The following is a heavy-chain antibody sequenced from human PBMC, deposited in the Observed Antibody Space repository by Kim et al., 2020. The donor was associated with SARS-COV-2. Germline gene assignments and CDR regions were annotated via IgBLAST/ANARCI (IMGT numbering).Heavy chain of an antibody. CDR2: ISRDGGDI. CDR3: VRGQQWLIKN. J-gene: IGHJ4*02. Sequence: GGSLRLSCAASGFTFDDHAIQWVRQVPGKGLKWVSLISRDGGDIKYADSVKGRFTISRDNSKKSVYLQMNSLRSEDTALYYCVRGQQWLIKNWGQGTQVTVSS. V-gene: IGHV3-43*02. CDR1: GFTFDDHA. D-gene: IGHD6-19*01.